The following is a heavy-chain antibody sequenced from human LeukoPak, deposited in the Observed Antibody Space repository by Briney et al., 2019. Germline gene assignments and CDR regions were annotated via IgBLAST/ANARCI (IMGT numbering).Heavy chain of an antibody. CDR3: TTGLYDYDSGSYSFP. CDR1: GFTFSNAW. Sequence: GGSLRLSCAASGFTFSNAWMSWVRQAPGKGLEWVGRIKSKTDGATTEYAAPVKGRFTISRDDSKNTLNLQMNSLKTEDTAVYYCTTGLYDYDSGSYSFPWGQGTQVTVSS. V-gene: IGHV3-15*01. D-gene: IGHD3-10*01. CDR2: IKSKTDGATT. J-gene: IGHJ5*02.